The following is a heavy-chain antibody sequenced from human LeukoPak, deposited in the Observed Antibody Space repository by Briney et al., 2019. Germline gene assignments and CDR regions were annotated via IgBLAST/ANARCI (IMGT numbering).Heavy chain of an antibody. Sequence: SVKVSCKASGGTLSYHAVSWVRQAPGQGLEWMGGIIPLFGSTKYTQKFQGRVTITTDESTSAAYRELSSLRSDDTAVYYCARSMENVLSYYMDVWGEGTTVTVSS. CDR1: GGTLSYHA. J-gene: IGHJ6*03. D-gene: IGHD2-8*01. CDR2: IIPLFGST. V-gene: IGHV1-69*05. CDR3: ARSMENVLSYYMDV.